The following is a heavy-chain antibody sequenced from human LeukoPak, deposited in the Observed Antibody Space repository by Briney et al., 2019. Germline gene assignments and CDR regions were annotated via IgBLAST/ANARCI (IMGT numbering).Heavy chain of an antibody. Sequence: PGGSLRLSCAASGFTFSSHAMSWVRQAPGKGLEWVSAITGSGGDSNHADSVKGRFTISRDNSKNTLYLQMNSLRAEDTAVYYCAKCGNSGCHLIDYWGQGTLVTVSS. CDR3: AKCGNSGCHLIDY. CDR2: ITGSGGDS. D-gene: IGHD5-12*01. V-gene: IGHV3-23*01. J-gene: IGHJ4*02. CDR1: GFTFSSHA.